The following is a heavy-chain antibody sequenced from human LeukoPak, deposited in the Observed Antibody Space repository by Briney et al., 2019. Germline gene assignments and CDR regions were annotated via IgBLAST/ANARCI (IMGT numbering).Heavy chain of an antibody. CDR3: ARDHGSVSWFGELLSSQSDAFDI. Sequence: SETLSLTCAVSDVSIFRSNSWSWVRQPPGQGLFWIGQISPSGSTNYSPSLKSRVTISVDKSKTQFSLKLSSLTAADTAVYYCARDHGSVSWFGELLSSQSDAFDIWGQGTMVTVSS. CDR2: ISPSGST. V-gene: IGHV4-4*02. CDR1: DVSIFRSNS. J-gene: IGHJ3*02. D-gene: IGHD3-10*01.